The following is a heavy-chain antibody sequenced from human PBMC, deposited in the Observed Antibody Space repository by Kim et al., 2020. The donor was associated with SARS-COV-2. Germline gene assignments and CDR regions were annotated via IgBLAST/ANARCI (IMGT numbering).Heavy chain of an antibody. D-gene: IGHD2-8*01. V-gene: IGHV3-23*01. CDR3: AKHNGGRAFDP. CDR2: IGSGGST. J-gene: IGHJ5*02. CDR1: GFTFSSYG. Sequence: GGSLRLSCAASGFTFSSYGMSWVRQAPGKGLEWVSVIGSGGSTNYADSVKGRFTISRDNSKNTLYVQMNSLRAEDTAVYYCAKHNGGRAFDPWGQGTLVT.